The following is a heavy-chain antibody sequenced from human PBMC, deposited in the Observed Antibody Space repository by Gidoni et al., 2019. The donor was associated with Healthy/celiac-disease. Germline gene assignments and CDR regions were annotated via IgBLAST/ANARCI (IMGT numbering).Heavy chain of an antibody. Sequence: QVQLQQWGAGLLKPSETLSLTCAVYGGSFRGYYWSWIRQPPGKGLEWIGEINHSGSTNYNPSLKSRVTISVDTSKNQFSLKLSSVTAADTAVYYCARAPRVSGWYYYYYGMDVWGQGTTVTVSS. CDR2: INHSGST. D-gene: IGHD6-19*01. V-gene: IGHV4-34*01. J-gene: IGHJ6*02. CDR3: ARAPRVSGWYYYYYGMDV. CDR1: GGSFRGYY.